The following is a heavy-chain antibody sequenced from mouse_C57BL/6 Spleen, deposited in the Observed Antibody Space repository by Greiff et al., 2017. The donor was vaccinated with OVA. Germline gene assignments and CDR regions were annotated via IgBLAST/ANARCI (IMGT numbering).Heavy chain of an antibody. CDR3: AREREETGTWYFDV. Sequence: DVMLVESGGGLVKPGGSLKLSCAASGFTFSSYAMSWVRQTPEKRLEWVATISDGGSYTYYPDNVKGRFTISRDNAKNNLYLQMSHLKSEDTAMYYCAREREETGTWYFDVWGTGTTVTVSS. J-gene: IGHJ1*03. CDR2: ISDGGSYT. V-gene: IGHV5-4*01. D-gene: IGHD4-1*01. CDR1: GFTFSSYA.